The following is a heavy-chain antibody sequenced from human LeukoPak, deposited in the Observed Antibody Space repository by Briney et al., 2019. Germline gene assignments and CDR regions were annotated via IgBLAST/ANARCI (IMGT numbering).Heavy chain of an antibody. D-gene: IGHD3-16*02. V-gene: IGHV4-39*02. CDR3: ARGYPYDYVWGSYRPRENNWFDP. CDR1: GGSISSSSYY. Sequence: PSETLSLTCTVSGGSISSSSYYWGWIRQPPGKGLEWVGSIYFSGSSYYNPSLKSRVTISVDTSKNHFSLKLSSVTAADTAVYYCARGYPYDYVWGSYRPRENNWFDPWGQGTLVTVSS. CDR2: IYFSGSS. J-gene: IGHJ5*02.